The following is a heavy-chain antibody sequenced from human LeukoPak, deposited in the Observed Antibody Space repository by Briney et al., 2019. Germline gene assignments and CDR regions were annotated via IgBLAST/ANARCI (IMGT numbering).Heavy chain of an antibody. V-gene: IGHV4-39*01. J-gene: IGHJ4*02. Sequence: PSETLSLSCTVSGGSISSNSYYWGWIRQPPGKGLEWIGCIYYSGSTYYNPSLKSRVTISVDTSKNQFSLKLSSVTASGTAVFYCARLEAGATGYWGQGTLVTVSS. CDR1: GGSISSNSYY. D-gene: IGHD1-26*01. CDR3: ARLEAGATGY. CDR2: IYYSGST.